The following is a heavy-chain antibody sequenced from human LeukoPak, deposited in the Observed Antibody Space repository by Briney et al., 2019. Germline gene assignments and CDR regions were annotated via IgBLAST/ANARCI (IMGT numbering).Heavy chain of an antibody. V-gene: IGHV3-21*01. CDR2: ISSSSSYI. CDR3: ARAKYSSSWYEGY. CDR1: GFTFSSYS. D-gene: IGHD6-13*01. Sequence: GGSLRLSCAASGFTFSSYSMNRVRQAPGKGLEWVSSISSSSSYIYYADSVKGRFTISRDNAKNSLYLQMNSLRAEDTAVYYCARAKYSSSWYEGYWGQGTLVTVSS. J-gene: IGHJ4*02.